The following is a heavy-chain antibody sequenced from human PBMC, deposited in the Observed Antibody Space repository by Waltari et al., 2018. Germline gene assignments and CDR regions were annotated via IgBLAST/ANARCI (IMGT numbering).Heavy chain of an antibody. CDR1: GGSISSYH. CDR2: IYTSGST. J-gene: IGHJ6*02. D-gene: IGHD2-2*01. V-gene: IGHV4-4*07. Sequence: QVQLQESGPGLVKPSETLSLTCTVSGGSISSYHWSWIRPPAGKGLEWIGRIYTSGSTNYNPSLKSRVTMSVDTSKNQFSLKLSSVTAADTAVYYCARVCSSTSCPYYYGMDVWGQGTTVTVSS. CDR3: ARVCSSTSCPYYYGMDV.